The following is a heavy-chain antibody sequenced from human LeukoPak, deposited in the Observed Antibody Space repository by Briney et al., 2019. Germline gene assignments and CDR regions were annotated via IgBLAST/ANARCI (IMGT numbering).Heavy chain of an antibody. Sequence: PGGSLRLSCAASGFTFSSYAMHWVRQAPGKGLEWVGRIKSKTDGGTTDYAAPVKGRFTISRDDSKNTLYLQMNSLKTEDTAVYYCTTDFSFWFGELYEVDYWGQGTLVTVSS. CDR1: GFTFSSYA. CDR2: IKSKTDGGTT. V-gene: IGHV3-15*01. D-gene: IGHD3-10*01. J-gene: IGHJ4*02. CDR3: TTDFSFWFGELYEVDY.